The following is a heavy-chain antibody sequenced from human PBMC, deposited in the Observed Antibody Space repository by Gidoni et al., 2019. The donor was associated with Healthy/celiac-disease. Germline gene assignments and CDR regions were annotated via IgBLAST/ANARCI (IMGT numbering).Heavy chain of an antibody. CDR2: IWYDGSNK. J-gene: IGHJ4*02. V-gene: IGHV3-33*01. CDR3: ARGRYDSSGYCYDY. Sequence: QVQLVESGGGVVQPGRSLRLSCAASGFTFSSYGMHWVRQAPGKGLEWVAVIWYDGSNKYYADSVKGRFTISRDNSKNTLYLQMNSLRAEDTAVYYCARGRYDSSGYCYDYWGQGTLVTVSS. CDR1: GFTFSSYG. D-gene: IGHD3-22*01.